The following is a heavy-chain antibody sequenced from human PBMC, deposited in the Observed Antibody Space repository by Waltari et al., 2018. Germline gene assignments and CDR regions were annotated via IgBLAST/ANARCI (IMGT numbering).Heavy chain of an antibody. V-gene: IGHV3-48*03. CDR3: AREGPDYYYYYMDV. CDR1: GFTFSSYE. Sequence: GFTFSSYEMNWVRQAPGKGLEWVSYISSSGSTIYYADSVKGRFTISRDNAKNSLYLQMNSLRAEDTAVYYCAREGPDYYYYYMDVWGKGTTVTVSS. CDR2: ISSSGSTI. J-gene: IGHJ6*03.